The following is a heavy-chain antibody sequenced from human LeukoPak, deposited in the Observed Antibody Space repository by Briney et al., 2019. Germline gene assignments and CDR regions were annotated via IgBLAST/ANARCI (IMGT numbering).Heavy chain of an antibody. CDR1: GYTFTSYY. D-gene: IGHD6-19*01. CDR2: INPSGGST. J-gene: IGHJ4*02. Sequence: ASVKVSCKASGYTFTSYYMHWVRQAPGQGLEWMGIINPSGGSTSYAQKFQGRVTMTRDTSTSTVYMELSSLRSEDTAVYYCARDQNPHIAVAGRSHFDYWGQGTLVTVSS. CDR3: ARDQNPHIAVAGRSHFDY. V-gene: IGHV1-46*01.